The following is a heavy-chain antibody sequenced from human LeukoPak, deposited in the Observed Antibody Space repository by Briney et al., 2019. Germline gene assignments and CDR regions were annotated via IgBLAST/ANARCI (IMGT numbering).Heavy chain of an antibody. J-gene: IGHJ4*02. CDR2: IYTSGGT. CDR1: GVSISGYY. D-gene: IGHD6-13*01. V-gene: IGHV4-4*07. CDR3: ARAVYSSNWYAFDY. Sequence: SDTLSLTCTVSGVSISGYYWSWIRQPAGKGLEWVGRIYTSGGTNYNPSLKSRVTMSVDTSKNQFSLKLSSVTAADTAVYYCARAVYSSNWYAFDYWGQGALVTVSS.